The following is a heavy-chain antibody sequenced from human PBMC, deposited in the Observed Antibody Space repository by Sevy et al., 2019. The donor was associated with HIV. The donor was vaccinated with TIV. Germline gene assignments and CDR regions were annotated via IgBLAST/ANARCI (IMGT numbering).Heavy chain of an antibody. D-gene: IGHD5-12*01. J-gene: IGHJ4*02. V-gene: IGHV3-48*03. CDR2: ISSSGSTI. CDR1: GFTFSSYE. Sequence: GGSLRLSCAASGFTFSSYEMNWVRQAPGKGLEWVSYISSSGSTIYYADSVKGRFTISRDNAKNSLYLQMNSLRAEDTAVYYCARDDRGYSGYDRGNFDYWGQRTLVTDSS. CDR3: ARDDRGYSGYDRGNFDY.